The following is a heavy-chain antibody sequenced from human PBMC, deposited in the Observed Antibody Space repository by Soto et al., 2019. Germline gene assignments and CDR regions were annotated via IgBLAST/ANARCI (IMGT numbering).Heavy chain of an antibody. CDR2: IYHSGST. Sequence: SETLSLTCAVSGGSISSSNWWSWVRQPPGKGLEWIGEIYHSGSTNYNPSLKSRVTISVDKSKNQFSLKLSSVTAADTAVYYCARDDNSYYYDSSGYYRSWGQGTLVTVSS. J-gene: IGHJ5*02. D-gene: IGHD3-22*01. V-gene: IGHV4-4*02. CDR1: GGSISSSNW. CDR3: ARDDNSYYYDSSGYYRS.